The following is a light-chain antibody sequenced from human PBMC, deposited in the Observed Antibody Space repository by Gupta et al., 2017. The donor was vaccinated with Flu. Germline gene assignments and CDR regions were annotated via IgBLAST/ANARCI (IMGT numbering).Light chain of an antibody. CDR2: DNN. J-gene: IGLJ3*02. Sequence: VIITGTGSSSNIGGGDDVHWYQQRPGTAPSLLIYDNNSRPSGVPERFSASKSGTSAALAITGLQTEEGADYYWQSYDSSRNGWLFGGGTKLTVL. CDR3: QSYDSSRNGWL. V-gene: IGLV1-40*01. CDR1: SSNIGGGDD.